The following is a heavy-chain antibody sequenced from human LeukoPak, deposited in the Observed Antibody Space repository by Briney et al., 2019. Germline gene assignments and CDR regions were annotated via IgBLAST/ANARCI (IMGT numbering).Heavy chain of an antibody. CDR3: ARDRGSAAAGTWYYAMDV. V-gene: IGHV3-48*03. Sequence: GGSLKLSCAASGFIFSSFEVNWVRQALGKGLERVSSSTSSGNIHYADAVKGRFTSSRDNAKNSVYLQMNSLRAEDTAVYYCARDRGSAAAGTWYYAMDVWGQGTTVTVSS. J-gene: IGHJ6*02. CDR1: GFIFSSFE. CDR2: STSSGNI. D-gene: IGHD6-13*01.